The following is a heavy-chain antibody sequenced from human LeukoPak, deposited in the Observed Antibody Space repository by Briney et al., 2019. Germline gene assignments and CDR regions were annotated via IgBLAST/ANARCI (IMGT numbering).Heavy chain of an antibody. Sequence: PSETLSLTCTVSGGSISSYYWSWIRQPPGKGLEWIGYIYYSGSTNYNPSLKSRVTISVDTSKNQFSLKLSSVTAADTAVYYCARHVRSGYCSGGSCYLQPWGQGTLVTVSS. CDR3: ARHVRSGYCSGGSCYLQP. CDR1: GGSISSYY. V-gene: IGHV4-59*08. J-gene: IGHJ1*01. CDR2: IYYSGST. D-gene: IGHD2-15*01.